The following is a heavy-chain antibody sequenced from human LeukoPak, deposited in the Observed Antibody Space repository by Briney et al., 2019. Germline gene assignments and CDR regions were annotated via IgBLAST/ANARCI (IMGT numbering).Heavy chain of an antibody. V-gene: IGHV3-21*01. J-gene: IGHJ5*01. CDR2: ITSSGTYI. CDR3: ARDMGGYCSGGSCYSGWFDS. Sequence: GGSLRLSCAASGFTFTSYSMNWVRQAPGKGLERVSSITSSGTYIYYADSVRGRFTISRDNAKNSLYLQMNSLRAEDTAVYYCARDMGGYCSGGSCYSGWFDSWGQGTLVTVSS. CDR1: GFTFTSYS. D-gene: IGHD2-15*01.